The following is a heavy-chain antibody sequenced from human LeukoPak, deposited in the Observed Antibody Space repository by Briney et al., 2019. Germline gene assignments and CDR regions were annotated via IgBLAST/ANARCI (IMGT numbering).Heavy chain of an antibody. V-gene: IGHV4-59*01. CDR1: GGSITSYY. D-gene: IGHD3-22*01. CDR3: ARLYYETGGYYYIDY. Sequence: PSETLSLTCTVSGGSITSYYWSWIRQPPGKGLEYIGYIYYSGSTNYNPSLKSRVTISVDTSKNQFSLKLSSVTAADTAVYYCARLYYETGGYYYIDYWGQGTLDTVSS. CDR2: IYYSGST. J-gene: IGHJ4*02.